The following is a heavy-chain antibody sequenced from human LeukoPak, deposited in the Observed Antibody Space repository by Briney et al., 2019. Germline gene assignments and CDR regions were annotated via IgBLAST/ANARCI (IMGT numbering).Heavy chain of an antibody. Sequence: PGGSLRLSCAASGFTFSTYAMHWVRQTPGKGLEWVAVVSFDGTSKYYADSVKGRLTISRDNSKNTLYLQMNNVRTEDTAVYSCARGGAWLRLDVFDLWGQGTVVTVSS. CDR1: GFTFSTYA. CDR2: VSFDGTSK. J-gene: IGHJ3*01. V-gene: IGHV3-30-3*01. CDR3: ARGGAWLRLDVFDL. D-gene: IGHD5-12*01.